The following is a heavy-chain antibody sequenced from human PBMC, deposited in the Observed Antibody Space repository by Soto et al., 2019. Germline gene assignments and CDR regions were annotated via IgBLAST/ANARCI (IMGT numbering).Heavy chain of an antibody. J-gene: IGHJ6*02. CDR2: IWYDGSNK. D-gene: IGHD2-2*02. V-gene: IGHV3-33*01. Sequence: GGSLRLSCAASGFTFSSYGMHWVRQAPGKGLEWVAVIWYDGSNKYYAASVTGRFTIARDNSKNTLYLQMNSRRAEDTAVYYCARGAPYCSSTSCYTDYYYGMDVWGQGTTVTVSS. CDR1: GFTFSSYG. CDR3: ARGAPYCSSTSCYTDYYYGMDV.